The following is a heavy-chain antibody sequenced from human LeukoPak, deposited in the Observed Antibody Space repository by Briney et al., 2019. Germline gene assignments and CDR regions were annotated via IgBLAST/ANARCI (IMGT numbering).Heavy chain of an antibody. J-gene: IGHJ6*02. CDR1: GFTFSNYA. CDR3: AKDDGYFDEPVGMDV. CDR2: ISGSGGST. D-gene: IGHD3-9*01. V-gene: IGHV3-23*01. Sequence: PGGSLRLSCAASGFTFSNYAMSWVRQAPGKGLEWVSAISGSGGSTYYADSVKGRFTISRDNSKNTLYLQMNSLRAEDTAVYYYAKDDGYFDEPVGMDVWGRGITVTVYS.